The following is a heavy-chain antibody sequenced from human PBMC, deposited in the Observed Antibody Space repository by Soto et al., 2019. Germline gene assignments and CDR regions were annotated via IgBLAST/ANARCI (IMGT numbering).Heavy chain of an antibody. CDR3: ARGLLMHCSGVSCYSGYYYYGTDV. J-gene: IGHJ6*02. CDR2: ISYDGSNK. V-gene: IGHV3-30-3*01. Sequence: QVQLVESGGGVVQPGRSLRLSCAASGFTFSRYAMHWVRQAPGKGLEWVAVISYDGSNKYYADSVKGRFNISRDNSKNTLYRQMNSLRAEDTAVYYCARGLLMHCSGVSCYSGYYYYGTDVWGQGTTVTVSS. D-gene: IGHD2-15*01. CDR1: GFTFSRYA.